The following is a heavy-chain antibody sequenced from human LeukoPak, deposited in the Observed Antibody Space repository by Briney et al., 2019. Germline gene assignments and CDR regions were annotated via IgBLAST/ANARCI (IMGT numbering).Heavy chain of an antibody. V-gene: IGHV4-39*07. CDR3: TGYNIPYTFEF. J-gene: IGHJ4*02. CDR1: GGSISSSSYY. Sequence: SETLSLTCTVSGGSISSSSYYWGWIRQPPGKGLEWIGSIYYSGSTYYNPSLKSRVTISVDTSKNQFSLKLSSVTAADTAVYYCTGYNIPYTFEFWGQGTLVTVSS. D-gene: IGHD1-14*01. CDR2: IYYSGST.